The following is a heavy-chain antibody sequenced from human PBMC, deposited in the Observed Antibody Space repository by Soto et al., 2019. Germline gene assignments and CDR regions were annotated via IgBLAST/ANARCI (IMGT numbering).Heavy chain of an antibody. J-gene: IGHJ3*02. V-gene: IGHV3-23*01. Sequence: PGGYLRLSCAASGFTFSSYAMSWVRQAPGKGLEWVSAISGSGGSTYYADSVKGRFTISRDNSKNTLYLQMNSLRAEDTAVYYCAKRPNNYYDSSGDAFDICGQGTMVTVSS. CDR2: ISGSGGST. CDR3: AKRPNNYYDSSGDAFDI. D-gene: IGHD3-22*01. CDR1: GFTFSSYA.